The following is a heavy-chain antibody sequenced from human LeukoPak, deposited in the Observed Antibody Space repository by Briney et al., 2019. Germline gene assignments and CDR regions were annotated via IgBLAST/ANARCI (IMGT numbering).Heavy chain of an antibody. Sequence: SVKVSCKASGGTFSSCGISWVRQAPGQGLEWMGRIIPLYDIANYAQKFQGRVTITADKSTNTAYIELSSLRSEDTAVYYCARDGTGEGYNFYSDYWGQGTLVTVAS. J-gene: IGHJ4*02. CDR1: GGTFSSCG. D-gene: IGHD5-24*01. CDR2: IIPLYDIA. CDR3: ARDGTGEGYNFYSDY. V-gene: IGHV1-69*04.